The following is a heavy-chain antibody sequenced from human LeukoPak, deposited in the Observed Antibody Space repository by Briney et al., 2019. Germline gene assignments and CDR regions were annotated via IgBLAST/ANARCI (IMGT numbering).Heavy chain of an antibody. Sequence: SETLSLTCTVSGGSISSSSYYWGWIRQPPGKGLEWIGSICYSGSTYYNPSLKSRVTISVDTSKNQFSLKLSSVTAADTAVYYCARDRIGYLHYYYGMDVWGQGTTVTVSS. D-gene: IGHD3-16*02. CDR1: GGSISSSSYY. CDR2: ICYSGST. V-gene: IGHV4-39*02. J-gene: IGHJ6*02. CDR3: ARDRIGYLHYYYGMDV.